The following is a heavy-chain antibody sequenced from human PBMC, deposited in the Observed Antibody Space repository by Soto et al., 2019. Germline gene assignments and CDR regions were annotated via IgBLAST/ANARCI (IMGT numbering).Heavy chain of an antibody. Sequence: GGSLRLSCAASGFTFSSYWMSWVRQAPGKGLEWVANIKQDGSEKYYVDSVKGRFTISRDNAKNSLYLQMNSLRAEDTAVYYCARDYGYCTNGVCYTVFDYWGQGTLVTVSS. V-gene: IGHV3-7*01. CDR3: ARDYGYCTNGVCYTVFDY. CDR1: GFTFSSYW. CDR2: IKQDGSEK. D-gene: IGHD2-8*01. J-gene: IGHJ4*02.